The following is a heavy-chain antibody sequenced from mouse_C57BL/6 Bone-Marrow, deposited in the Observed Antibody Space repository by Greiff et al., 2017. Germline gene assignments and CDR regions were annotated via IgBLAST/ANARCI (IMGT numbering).Heavy chain of an antibody. J-gene: IGHJ3*01. V-gene: IGHV5-4*01. CDR1: GFTFSSYA. CDR3: ARESYSNYVTWVAY. D-gene: IGHD2-5*01. Sequence: EVQRVESGGGLVKPGGSLKLSCAASGFTFSSYAMSWVRQTPEKRLEWVATISDGGSYTYYPDNVKGRFTISRDNAKNNLYLQMSHLKSEDTAMYYCARESYSNYVTWVAYWGQGTLVTVSA. CDR2: ISDGGSYT.